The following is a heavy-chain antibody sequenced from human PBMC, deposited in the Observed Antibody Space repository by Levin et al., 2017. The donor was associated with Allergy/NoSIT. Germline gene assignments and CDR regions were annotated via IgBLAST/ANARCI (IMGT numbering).Heavy chain of an antibody. J-gene: IGHJ5*02. CDR1: GFSLSGYS. V-gene: IGHV3-21*04. CDR2: ISGSGTYI. CDR3: ARDQGLA. Sequence: PRGSLRLSCVASGFSLSGYSMNWVRQAPGKGLEWVSTISGSGTYINYVDSVKGRFAISRDAAKNSVYLQMNSLRDEDTAVYYCARDQGLAWGQGVLVTVSS.